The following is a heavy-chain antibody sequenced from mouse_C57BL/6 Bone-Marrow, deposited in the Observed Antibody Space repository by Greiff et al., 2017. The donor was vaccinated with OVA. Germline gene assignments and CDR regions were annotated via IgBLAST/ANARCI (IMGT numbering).Heavy chain of an antibody. Sequence: EVKLMESGGDLVKPGGSLKLSCAASGFTFSSYGMSWVRQTPDKRLEWVATISSGGSYTYYPDSVKGRFTISRDNAKNTLYLQMSSLKSEDTAMYYCARRYYGNDFDVRGTGTTVTVSS. J-gene: IGHJ1*03. CDR3: ARRYYGNDFDV. V-gene: IGHV5-6*02. D-gene: IGHD1-1*01. CDR1: GFTFSSYG. CDR2: ISSGGSYT.